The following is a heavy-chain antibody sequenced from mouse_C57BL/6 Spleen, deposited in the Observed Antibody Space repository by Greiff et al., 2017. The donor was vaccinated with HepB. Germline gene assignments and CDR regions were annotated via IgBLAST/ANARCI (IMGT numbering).Heavy chain of an antibody. Sequence: VQLQQPGAELEKPGASVKMSCKASGYTFTSYWITWVKQRPGQGLEWIGDIYPGSGSTNYNEKFKSKATLTVDTSSSTAYMQLSSLTSEDSAVYYCARSSPDYVDYFDYWGQGTTLTVSS. CDR2: IYPGSGST. CDR1: GYTFTSYW. CDR3: ARSSPDYVDYFDY. J-gene: IGHJ2*01. D-gene: IGHD2-4*01. V-gene: IGHV1-55*01.